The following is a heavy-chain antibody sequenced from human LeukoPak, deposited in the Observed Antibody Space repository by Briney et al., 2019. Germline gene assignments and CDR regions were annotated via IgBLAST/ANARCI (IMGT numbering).Heavy chain of an antibody. CDR1: GYTLTELS. D-gene: IGHD5-18*01. V-gene: IGHV1-24*01. CDR2: FDPEDGET. CDR3: ATSYGYGHYYFDY. Sequence: ASVKVSCKVSGYTLTELSMHWVRQAPGKGLEWMGGFDPEDGETIYAQKFQGRVTMTEDTSTDAAYMELSSLRSEDTAVYYCATSYGYGHYYFDYWGQGTLVTVSS. J-gene: IGHJ4*02.